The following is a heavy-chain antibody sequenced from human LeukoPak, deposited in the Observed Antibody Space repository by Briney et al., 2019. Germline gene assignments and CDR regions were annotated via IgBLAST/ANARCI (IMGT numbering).Heavy chain of an antibody. CDR3: ARSEINTADFDY. J-gene: IGHJ4*02. CDR2: IYTSGST. Sequence: SETLSLTCTVSGGSISSYYWSWIRQPAGKGLGWIGRIYTSGSTNYNPSLKSRVTMSVDTSKNQFSLKLSSVIAADTAVYYCARSEINTADFDYWGQGTLVTVSS. D-gene: IGHD5-18*01. CDR1: GGSISSYY. V-gene: IGHV4-4*07.